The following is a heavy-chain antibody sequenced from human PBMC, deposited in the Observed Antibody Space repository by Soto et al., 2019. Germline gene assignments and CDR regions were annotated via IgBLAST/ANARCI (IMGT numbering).Heavy chain of an antibody. Sequence: PSETLSLTCAVSGGSISSGGYSWSWIRQPPGKGLEWIGYIYHSGSTYYNPSLKSRVTISVDRSKNQFSLKLSSVTAADTAVYYCARLVAATGDDAFDIWGQGTMVT. J-gene: IGHJ3*02. V-gene: IGHV4-30-2*01. CDR2: IYHSGST. CDR3: ARLVAATGDDAFDI. D-gene: IGHD2-15*01. CDR1: GGSISSGGYS.